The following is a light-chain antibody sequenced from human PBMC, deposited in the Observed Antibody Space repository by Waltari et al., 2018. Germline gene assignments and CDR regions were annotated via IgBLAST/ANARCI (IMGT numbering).Light chain of an antibody. CDR2: DVS. CDR3: SSYTSSSTFDVV. CDR1: SSDVGGYNY. J-gene: IGLJ2*01. V-gene: IGLV2-14*01. Sequence: QSALTQPASVSGSPGQSITISCPGTSSDVGGYNYVSWYQQHPGKAPKLMIYDVSKRPSGVSNRFSGSKSGNTASLTISGLQAEDEAEYYCSSYTSSSTFDVVFGGGTKLTVL.